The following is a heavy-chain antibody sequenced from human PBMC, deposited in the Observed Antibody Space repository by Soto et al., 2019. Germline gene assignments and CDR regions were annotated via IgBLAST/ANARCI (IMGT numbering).Heavy chain of an antibody. D-gene: IGHD6-19*01. J-gene: IGHJ6*02. Sequence: QVQLVQSGAEVKKPGASVKVSCKASGYTFTSYGISWVRQAPGQGLEWMGWISAYNGNTNYAQKLQGRVTMTTDTSTSTAYMELRSLRSDDTAVYYWARDRIAVADYYYYGMDVWGQGTTVTVSS. CDR1: GYTFTSYG. V-gene: IGHV1-18*04. CDR2: ISAYNGNT. CDR3: ARDRIAVADYYYYGMDV.